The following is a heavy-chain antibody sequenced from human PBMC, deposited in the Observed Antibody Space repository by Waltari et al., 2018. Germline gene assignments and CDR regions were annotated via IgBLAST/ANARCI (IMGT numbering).Heavy chain of an antibody. D-gene: IGHD2-21*01. CDR1: GFTFSDYW. V-gene: IGHV3-7*01. Sequence: EVQLVESGGGLVQPGGSLRLSCAAFGFTFSDYWMTWVRQAPGKGLEWVANIKKDGGEKNDVDPVKGRFTVSRDNAKNSLYLQMSSLRAEDTAVYYCARDRGYCGGDCYKNLDSWGQGTLVAVSS. CDR2: IKKDGGEK. J-gene: IGHJ4*02. CDR3: ARDRGYCGGDCYKNLDS.